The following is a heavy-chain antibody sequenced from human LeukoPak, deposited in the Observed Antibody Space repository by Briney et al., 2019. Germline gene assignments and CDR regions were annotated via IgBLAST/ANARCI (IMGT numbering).Heavy chain of an antibody. CDR3: AKGNYDILTGYLYYFDY. J-gene: IGHJ4*02. D-gene: IGHD3-9*01. CDR1: GFTFSSYG. Sequence: PGGSLRLSCAASGFTFSSYGMSWVRQAPGKVLEWVSAISGSGTSTYYADSVKGRFTISRDNSKNTLYLQMNSLRAEDTAVYYCAKGNYDILTGYLYYFDYWGQGTLVTVSS. CDR2: ISGSGTST. V-gene: IGHV3-23*01.